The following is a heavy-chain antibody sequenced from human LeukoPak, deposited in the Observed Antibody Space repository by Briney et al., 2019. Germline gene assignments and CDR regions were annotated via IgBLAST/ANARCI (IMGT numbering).Heavy chain of an antibody. CDR3: ARDPYYDFWSGSPPDGV. D-gene: IGHD3-3*01. CDR2: IYTSGST. Sequence: SETLSLTCTVSGGSISSYYWSWIRQPAGKGLEWIGRIYTSGSTNYNPSLKSRVTMSVDTSKNQFSLKLSSVTAADTAVCYCARDPYYDFWSGSPPDGVWGKGTTVTVSS. J-gene: IGHJ6*04. V-gene: IGHV4-4*07. CDR1: GGSISSYY.